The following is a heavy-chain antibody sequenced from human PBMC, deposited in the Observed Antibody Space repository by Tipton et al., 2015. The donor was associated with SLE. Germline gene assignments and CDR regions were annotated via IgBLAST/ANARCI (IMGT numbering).Heavy chain of an antibody. CDR1: GGSVSSNNW. CDR2: IYPTGIS. V-gene: IGHV4-4*02. Sequence: TLSLTCGLSGGSVSSNNWWSWVRQPPGKGLEWIGEIYPTGISNYNPSLRSRVTISLDKARNQFSLKLNSVTAADTAVYYCARVGIFARDLDYYGMDVWGQGTTVTVAS. D-gene: IGHD3/OR15-3a*01. J-gene: IGHJ6*02. CDR3: ARVGIFARDLDYYGMDV.